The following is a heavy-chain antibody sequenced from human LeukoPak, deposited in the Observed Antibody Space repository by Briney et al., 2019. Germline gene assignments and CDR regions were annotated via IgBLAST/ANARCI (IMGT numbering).Heavy chain of an antibody. Sequence: GGSLRLSCAASGFTFSDYYMNWIRQAPGKGLEWVSYISNSGSTIYYADSVKGRFTISRDTAKNSLYLQMNSLRAEDTAVYYCARDLVGGPLNYWGQGTLVTVSS. J-gene: IGHJ4*02. CDR2: ISNSGSTI. CDR1: GFTFSDYY. D-gene: IGHD2-15*01. CDR3: ARDLVGGPLNY. V-gene: IGHV3-11*04.